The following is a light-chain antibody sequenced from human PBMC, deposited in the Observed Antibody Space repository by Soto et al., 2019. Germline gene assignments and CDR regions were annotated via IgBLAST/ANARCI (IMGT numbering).Light chain of an antibody. CDR2: AES. Sequence: DIQMTQSPSSLSASVGDRVTITCRASQVISNYLAWYQQIPGKVPKLLISAESTLQSGVPSRFSGSGSGTDFTLTISSLQPEDVATYYCPKYTTVPAFGGGTKVEIK. CDR3: PKYTTVPA. V-gene: IGKV1-27*01. CDR1: QVISNY. J-gene: IGKJ4*01.